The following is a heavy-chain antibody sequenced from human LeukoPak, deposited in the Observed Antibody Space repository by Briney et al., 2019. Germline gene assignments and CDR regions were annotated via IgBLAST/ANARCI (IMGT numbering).Heavy chain of an antibody. J-gene: IGHJ6*03. CDR3: ARGGSWIQLKPKGSYYMDV. D-gene: IGHD5-18*01. V-gene: IGHV1-2*02. Sequence: ASVKVSCKASGYTFTGCYMHWVRQAPGQGLEWMGWINPNSGGTNYAQKFQGRVTMTRDTSISTAYMELSRLRSDDTAVYYCARGGSWIQLKPKGSYYMDVWGKGTTVTVSS. CDR1: GYTFTGCY. CDR2: INPNSGGT.